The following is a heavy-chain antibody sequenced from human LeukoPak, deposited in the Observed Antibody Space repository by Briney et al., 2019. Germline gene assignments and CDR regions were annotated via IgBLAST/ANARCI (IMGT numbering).Heavy chain of an antibody. CDR2: IIPIFGIA. J-gene: IGHJ5*02. CDR1: GGTFSSYA. CDR3: ARGYCTNGVCYGGWFDP. V-gene: IGHV1-69*04. Sequence: SVKVSCKASGGTFSSYAISWVRQAPGQGLEWMGRIIPIFGIANYAQKFQGRVTITADKSTSTAYMELSSLRSEDTAVYYCARGYCTNGVCYGGWFDPWGQGTLVTVSS. D-gene: IGHD2-8*01.